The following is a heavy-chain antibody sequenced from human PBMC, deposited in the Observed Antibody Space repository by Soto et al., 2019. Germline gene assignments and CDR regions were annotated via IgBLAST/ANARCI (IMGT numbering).Heavy chain of an antibody. J-gene: IGHJ6*02. CDR3: ARWNSSGPPPYYYGMDV. Sequence: SETLSLTCAVSGGSISSSSYYWGWIRQPPGKGLEWIGSIYYSGSTYYNPSLKSRVTISVDTSKNQFSLKLSSVTAADTAVYYCARWNSSGPPPYYYGMDVWGQGTTVTVSS. CDR2: IYYSGST. CDR1: GGSISSSSYY. V-gene: IGHV4-39*01. D-gene: IGHD6-19*01.